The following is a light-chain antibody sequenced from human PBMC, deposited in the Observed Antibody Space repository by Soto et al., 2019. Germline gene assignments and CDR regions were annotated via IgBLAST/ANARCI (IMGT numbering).Light chain of an antibody. V-gene: IGKV3-15*01. Sequence: EVVMTQSPAYLSVSPGERATLSCRASQSVSSNLAWYQQKPGQAPRLLIYGASTRATGIPARFSGSGSGTDFTLTISSLQSEDFAVYYCQHYDNWPTWTFGQGTKVDIK. J-gene: IGKJ1*01. CDR2: GAS. CDR1: QSVSSN. CDR3: QHYDNWPTWT.